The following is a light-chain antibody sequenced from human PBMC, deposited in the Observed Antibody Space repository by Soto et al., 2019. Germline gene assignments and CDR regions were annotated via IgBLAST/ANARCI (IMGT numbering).Light chain of an antibody. Sequence: DIVMTQSPLSLPVTPGEPASISCRSSQSLLHSNGYNYLDWYLQKPGQSPQLLIYLGSNRASEVPDGFSGSGSGTDFTLKISRVEAEDVGVYYCMQALQTPWTFGQGTKVEIK. CDR3: MQALQTPWT. CDR1: QSLLHSNGYNY. J-gene: IGKJ1*01. CDR2: LGS. V-gene: IGKV2-28*01.